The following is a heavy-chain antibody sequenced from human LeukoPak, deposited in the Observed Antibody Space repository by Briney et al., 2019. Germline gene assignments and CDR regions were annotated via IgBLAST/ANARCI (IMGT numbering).Heavy chain of an antibody. V-gene: IGHV4-38-2*01. Sequence: SETLSLTCAVSGYSISSGYYWGWIRQPPGKGLEWIGRIYHSGSTYYNPSLKSRVTISVDTSKNQFSLELSSVTAADTALYYCARYDFWSGRNAFDIWGQGTMVTVSS. CDR1: GYSISSGYY. J-gene: IGHJ3*02. CDR2: IYHSGST. D-gene: IGHD3-3*01. CDR3: ARYDFWSGRNAFDI.